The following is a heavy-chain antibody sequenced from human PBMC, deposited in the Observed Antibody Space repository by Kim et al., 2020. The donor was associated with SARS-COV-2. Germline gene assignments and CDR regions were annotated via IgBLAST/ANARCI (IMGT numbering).Heavy chain of an antibody. J-gene: IGHJ6*02. CDR3: ARRGAVAGIHCGVDV. CDR1: GFTLSWYA. D-gene: IGHD6-19*01. V-gene: IGHV3-23*01. Sequence: GGSLRLSCTASGFTLSWYAMTWVRQAPGKGLEWVSLISASGSNTYYADSVKGRFTISRDTSKNTLYLQMDSLRAEDTALYYCARRGAVAGIHCGVDVWGQGTTVTVSS. CDR2: ISASGSNT.